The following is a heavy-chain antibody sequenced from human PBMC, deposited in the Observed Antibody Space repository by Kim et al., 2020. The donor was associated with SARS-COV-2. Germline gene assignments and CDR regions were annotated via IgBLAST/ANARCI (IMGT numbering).Heavy chain of an antibody. V-gene: IGHV3-64*01. CDR2: ISSNGGST. Sequence: GGSLRLSCAASGFTFSSYAMHWVRQAPGKGLEYVSAISSNGGSTYYANSVKGRFTISRDNSKNTLYLQMGSLRAEDMAVYYCARAHPDRAYGMWGQGTLVTVSS. CDR3: ARAHPDRAYGM. CDR1: GFTFSSYA. J-gene: IGHJ4*02. D-gene: IGHD4-17*01.